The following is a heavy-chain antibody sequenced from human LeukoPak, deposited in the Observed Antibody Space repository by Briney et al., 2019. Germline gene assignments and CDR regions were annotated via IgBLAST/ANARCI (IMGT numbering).Heavy chain of an antibody. CDR2: ISAYNGNT. V-gene: IGHV1-18*01. CDR3: ARDHCSSTSCKGNWFDP. D-gene: IGHD2-2*01. J-gene: IGHJ5*02. CDR1: GYTFTSYG. Sequence: ASVKVSCKASGYTFTSYGIRWVRQAPGQGLEWMGWISAYNGNTNYAQKLQGRVTMTTDTSTSTAYMELRSLRSDDTAVYYCARDHCSSTSCKGNWFDPWGQGTLVTVSS.